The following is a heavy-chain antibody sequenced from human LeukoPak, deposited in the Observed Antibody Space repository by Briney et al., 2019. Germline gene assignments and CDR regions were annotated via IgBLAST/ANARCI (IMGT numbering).Heavy chain of an antibody. D-gene: IGHD3-3*01. CDR2: INHSGST. Sequence: PSETLSLTCAVSGGSFSGYYWSWIRQPPGKGLEWIGEINHSGSTNYNPSLKSRVTISVDTSKNQFSLKLSSVTAADTAVYYCARVHNYDFWSGYLGIDYWGQGTLVTVSS. J-gene: IGHJ4*02. V-gene: IGHV4-34*01. CDR1: GGSFSGYY. CDR3: ARVHNYDFWSGYLGIDY.